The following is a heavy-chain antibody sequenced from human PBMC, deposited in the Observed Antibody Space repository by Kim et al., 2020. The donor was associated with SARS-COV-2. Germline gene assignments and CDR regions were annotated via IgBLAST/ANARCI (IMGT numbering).Heavy chain of an antibody. CDR2: ISWNSGSI. V-gene: IGHV3-9*01. CDR1: GFTFDDYA. Sequence: GGSLRLSCAASGFTFDDYAMHWVRQAPGKGLEWVSGISWNSGSIGYADSVKGRFTISRDNAKNSLYLQMNSLRAEDTALYYCAKGGGYTYYYGCSDYWGQGTLVTVSS. D-gene: IGHD3-10*01. J-gene: IGHJ4*02. CDR3: AKGGGYTYYYGCSDY.